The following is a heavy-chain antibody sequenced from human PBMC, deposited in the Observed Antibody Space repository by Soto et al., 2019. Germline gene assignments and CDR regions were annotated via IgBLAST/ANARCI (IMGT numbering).Heavy chain of an antibody. D-gene: IGHD3-3*01. CDR3: ARGGSDYDFWSGKWDV. CDR2: ISYDGSNK. J-gene: IGHJ6*02. Sequence: QVQLVESGGGVVQPGRSLRLSCAASGFTFSSYAMHWVRQAPGKGLEWVAVISYDGSNKYYADSVKGRFTISRDNSKNTLYLQMNSLRAEDTAVYYCARGGSDYDFWSGKWDVWGQGTTVTVSS. V-gene: IGHV3-30-3*01. CDR1: GFTFSSYA.